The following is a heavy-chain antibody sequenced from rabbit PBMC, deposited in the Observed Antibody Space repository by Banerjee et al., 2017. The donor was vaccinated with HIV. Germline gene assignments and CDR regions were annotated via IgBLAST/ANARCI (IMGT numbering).Heavy chain of an antibody. CDR2: IGIGSGTT. J-gene: IGHJ2*01. D-gene: IGHD1-1*01. Sequence: QEQLEESGGDLVKPEGSLTLTCTASGFSFNNKYVMCWVRQAPGKGLEWIGCIGIGSGTTYYASWAKGRFTITKTSSTTVTLQMTSLTAADTATYFCARGGVGSTGYTYAFDPWGQGTLVTVS. V-gene: IGHV1S45*01. CDR1: GFSFNNKYV. CDR3: ARGGVGSTGYTYAFDP.